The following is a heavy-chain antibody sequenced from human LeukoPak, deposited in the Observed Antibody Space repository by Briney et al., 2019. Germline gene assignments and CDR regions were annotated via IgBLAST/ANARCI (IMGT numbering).Heavy chain of an antibody. CDR1: GFTFSSYG. Sequence: GGSLRLSCSASGFTFSSYGMHWVRQAPGKGLEYVSAINSNGDSTSYADSVKGRFTISRDNSKNTLYLQMSSLRPEDTAVYYCVRRVAAAGTALWYFDLWGRGTLVTVFS. J-gene: IGHJ2*01. CDR3: VRRVAAAGTALWYFDL. CDR2: INSNGDST. D-gene: IGHD6-13*01. V-gene: IGHV3-64D*06.